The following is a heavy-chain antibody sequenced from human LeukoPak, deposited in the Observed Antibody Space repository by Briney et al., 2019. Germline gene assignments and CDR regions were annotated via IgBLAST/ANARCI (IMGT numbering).Heavy chain of an antibody. CDR3: ARVMRYSNYYYYMDV. CDR2: IYYSGST. CDR1: GGSISSYY. Sequence: SETLSLTCTVSGGSISSYYWSWIRQPPGKGLEWIGYIYYSGSTNYNPSLKSRVTISVDTSKNQFSPKLSSVTAADTAVYYCARVMRYSNYYYYMDVWGKGTTVTVSS. V-gene: IGHV4-59*01. J-gene: IGHJ6*03. D-gene: IGHD5-18*01.